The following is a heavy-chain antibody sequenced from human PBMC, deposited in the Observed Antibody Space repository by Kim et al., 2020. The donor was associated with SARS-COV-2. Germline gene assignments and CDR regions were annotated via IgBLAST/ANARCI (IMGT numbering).Heavy chain of an antibody. V-gene: IGHV3-7*03. Sequence: GGSLRLSCAASGFTFSNYWMSWLRQAPGKGLEWVANIRQDGSVKYYVDSVKGRFTISRDNAKNSLYLQMDSLRAEDTAVYYCARDKSIPRYDAFDIWGRG. CDR1: GFTFSNYW. CDR2: IRQDGSVK. CDR3: ARDKSIPRYDAFDI. J-gene: IGHJ3*02.